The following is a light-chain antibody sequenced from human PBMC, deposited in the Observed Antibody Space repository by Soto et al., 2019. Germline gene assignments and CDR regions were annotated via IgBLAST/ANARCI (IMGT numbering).Light chain of an antibody. CDR3: QRYISAPFT. J-gene: IGKJ3*01. V-gene: IGKV1-27*01. Sequence: DIQMTQSPSSLSASVGDRVTITCRATQGISNYLAWYQQKPGKVPKLLIYAASTLQSGVPSRFSGSGSGTDFTLTISSLQPEDVATYYGQRYISAPFTFGPGTNVHIK. CDR1: QGISNY. CDR2: AAS.